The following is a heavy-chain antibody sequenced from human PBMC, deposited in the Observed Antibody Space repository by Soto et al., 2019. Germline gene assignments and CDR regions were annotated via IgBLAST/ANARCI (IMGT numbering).Heavy chain of an antibody. CDR2: IFWDDDK. J-gene: IGHJ3*02. CDR1: GFSLSTSGVG. V-gene: IGHV2-5*02. CDR3: AHIRGRALWFGELSHDAFDI. D-gene: IGHD3-10*01. Sequence: QITLKESGPTLVKPTQTLTLTCTFSGFSLSTSGVGVGWIRQPPGKALEWLALIFWDDDKRYNPSLKTRLTITKATSKHQVVLTMTNMDPVDTATYYCAHIRGRALWFGELSHDAFDIWGQGTMVTVSS.